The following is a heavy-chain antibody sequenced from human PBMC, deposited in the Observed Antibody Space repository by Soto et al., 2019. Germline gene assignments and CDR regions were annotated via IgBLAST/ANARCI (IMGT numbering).Heavy chain of an antibody. J-gene: IGHJ4*02. V-gene: IGHV4-34*01. Sequence: SQTLSLTCAVYGGSFSGYYWSWIRQPPGKGLEWIGEINHSGSTNYNPSLKSRVTISGDTSKNQFSLKLCSVTAADSAVYYCARVEYSSSYYFDYWGQGTLVTVSS. CDR1: GGSFSGYY. CDR3: ARVEYSSSYYFDY. CDR2: INHSGST. D-gene: IGHD6-6*01.